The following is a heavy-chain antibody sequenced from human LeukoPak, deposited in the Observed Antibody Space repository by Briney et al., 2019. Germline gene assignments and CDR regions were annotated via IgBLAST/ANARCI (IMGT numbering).Heavy chain of an antibody. CDR2: GHYSGTT. D-gene: IGHD3/OR15-3a*01. V-gene: IGHV4-59*08. J-gene: IGHJ4*02. CDR1: GVSLNSHY. CDR3: ARHGTGTGYPLDY. Sequence: SETLSLTCTVTGVSLNSHYWSWLRQSPGKGLEWIAYGHYSGTTNYNPSLKRRVTISVDTSKNQFSLKLTSVSAADTAMYYCARHGTGTGYPLDYWGRGTLVTVSS.